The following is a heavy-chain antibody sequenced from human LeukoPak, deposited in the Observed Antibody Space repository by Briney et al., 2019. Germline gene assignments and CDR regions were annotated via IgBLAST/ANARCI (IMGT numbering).Heavy chain of an antibody. CDR3: ATGGYCSGGSCSYYYYGMDV. CDR2: IKQDGSEK. V-gene: IGHV3-7*01. J-gene: IGHJ6*02. D-gene: IGHD2-15*01. CDR1: GFTFSSYW. Sequence: GGFLRLSCAASGFTFSSYWMSWVRQAPGKGLEWVANIKQDGSEKYYVDSVKGRFTISRDNAKNSLYLQMNSLRAEDTAVYYCATGGYCSGGSCSYYYYGMDVWGQGTTVTVSS.